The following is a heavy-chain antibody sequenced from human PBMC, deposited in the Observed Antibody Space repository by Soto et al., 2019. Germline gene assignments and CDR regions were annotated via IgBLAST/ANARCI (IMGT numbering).Heavy chain of an antibody. CDR1: GGPISSYY. CDR3: ARGFGAYDFDKFDP. D-gene: IGHD3-3*01. V-gene: IGHV4-59*01. CDR2: IYYSGST. J-gene: IGHJ5*02. Sequence: SETLSLTCTVSGGPISSYYWSWIRQPPGKGLEWIGYIYYSGSTNYNPSLKSRVTISVDTSKNQFSLKLSSVTAADTAVYYCARGFGAYDFDKFDPWGQGTLVTVSS.